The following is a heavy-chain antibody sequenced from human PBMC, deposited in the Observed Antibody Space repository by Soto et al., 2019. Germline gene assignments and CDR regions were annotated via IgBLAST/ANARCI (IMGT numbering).Heavy chain of an antibody. CDR3: AREGSYSAYNFAHGIQLWSFDF. Sequence: QVRLQESGPGLLKPSETLSLTCTVSGGSINTFYWSWVRQPAGKGLEWIWRIFSSGSTSFNPSLESRVDMSVDTSKNHFSLNLCSVTAADMAVYYCAREGSYSAYNFAHGIQLWSFDFWGQGALVTVSS. CDR2: IFSSGST. D-gene: IGHD5-12*01. J-gene: IGHJ4*02. V-gene: IGHV4-4*07. CDR1: GGSINTFY.